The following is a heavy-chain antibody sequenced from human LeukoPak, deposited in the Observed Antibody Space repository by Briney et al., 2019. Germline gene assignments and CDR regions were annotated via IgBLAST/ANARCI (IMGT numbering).Heavy chain of an antibody. CDR3: ATSLGPLTEY. CDR1: GFAFSSNW. J-gene: IGHJ4*02. V-gene: IGHV3-74*01. CDR2: INSGGSGT. D-gene: IGHD7-27*01. Sequence: GGSLRLSCAASGFAFSSNWMHWVRQTPGKGLVWVSRINSGGSGTSYAASVEGRFTISRDNAKNTLYLQMNSLRAEDTAVYYCATSLGPLTEYWGQGTLVAVSS.